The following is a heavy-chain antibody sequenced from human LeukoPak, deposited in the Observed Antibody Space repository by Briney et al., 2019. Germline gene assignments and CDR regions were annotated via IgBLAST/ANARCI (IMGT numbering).Heavy chain of an antibody. CDR3: ARDNYFFEY. CDR1: VASITTYS. V-gene: IGHV4-4*07. D-gene: IGHD1-20*01. CDR2: IHSSKST. J-gene: IGHJ4*02. Sequence: KPSEPLSPTCSASVASITTYSWSCIRQPARRGLEWIGRIHSSKSTHYNPSLKSRVTMSLDTSNNQFSLTLTSVTAADTAVYYCARDNYFFEYWGQGVMVTVSS.